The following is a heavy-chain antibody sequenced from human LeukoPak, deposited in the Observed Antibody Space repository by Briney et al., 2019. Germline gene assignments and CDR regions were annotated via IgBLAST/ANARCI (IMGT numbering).Heavy chain of an antibody. CDR1: GGSISSSSYY. CDR2: IYYSGST. D-gene: IGHD6-19*01. V-gene: IGHV4-39*07. J-gene: IGHJ4*02. Sequence: SETLSLTCTVSGGSISSSSYYWGWIRQPPGKGLEWIGSIYYSGSTYYNPSLKSRVTISVDTSKNQFSLKLSSVTAADTAVYYCARGFGIAVAGYFDYWGQGTLVTVSS. CDR3: ARGFGIAVAGYFDY.